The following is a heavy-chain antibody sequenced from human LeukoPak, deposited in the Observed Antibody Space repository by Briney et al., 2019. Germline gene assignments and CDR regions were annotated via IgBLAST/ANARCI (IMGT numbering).Heavy chain of an antibody. CDR3: ARWRTAKTAFDY. CDR2: ISGSGVPI. Sequence: QPGGSLRLSCAASGFTFSNNAMNWVRQAPGKGLEWVSYISGSGVPIYYADSVKGRFTISRDNAKNSLHLQMNSLRNEDTAVYYCARWRTAKTAFDYWGQGTLVTVSS. J-gene: IGHJ4*02. V-gene: IGHV3-48*02. D-gene: IGHD2-21*02. CDR1: GFTFSNNA.